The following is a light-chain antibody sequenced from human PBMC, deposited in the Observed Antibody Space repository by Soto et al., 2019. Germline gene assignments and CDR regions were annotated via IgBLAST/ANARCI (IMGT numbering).Light chain of an antibody. CDR3: QQYNNWPWT. CDR1: QSVSSK. Sequence: EIVMTQSPATLSVSPGERATLSCRASQSVSSKLAWYQQKPGQPPRLLIYAASTRATGIPVRFSGSGSGTEFTLTISSLQSEDFAVYYCQQYNNWPWTLGQGTKVEIK. V-gene: IGKV3-15*01. J-gene: IGKJ1*01. CDR2: AAS.